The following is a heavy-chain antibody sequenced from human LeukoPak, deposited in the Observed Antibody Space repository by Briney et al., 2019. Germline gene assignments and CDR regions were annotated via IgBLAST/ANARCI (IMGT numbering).Heavy chain of an antibody. CDR2: VRSKGYNYAT. D-gene: IGHD6-19*01. CDR3: ATLGETSGWYPDH. J-gene: IGHJ4*02. Sequence: PGGSLKLSCAASGFTVSRSAMHGVRQASGKVLEWLDRVRSKGYNYATAYGASVKDRFIISRDDSKSTAYLQMSSLKSEDTAVYYCATLGETSGWYPDHWGQGTLVTVSS. V-gene: IGHV3-73*01. CDR1: GFTVSRSA.